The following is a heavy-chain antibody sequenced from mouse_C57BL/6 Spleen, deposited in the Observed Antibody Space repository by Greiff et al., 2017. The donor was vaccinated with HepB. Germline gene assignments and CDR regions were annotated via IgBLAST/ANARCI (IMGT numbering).Heavy chain of an antibody. D-gene: IGHD1-1*01. CDR3: AITTVVARGTGKGYFDV. Sequence: VQLQQSGAELVRPGASVKLSCKASGYTFTDYYINWVKQRPGQGLEWIARIYPGSGNTYYNEKFKGKATLTAEKSSSTAYMQLSSLTSEDSAVYFCAITTVVARGTGKGYFDVWGTGTTVTVSS. CDR2: IYPGSGNT. V-gene: IGHV1-76*01. CDR1: GYTFTDYY. J-gene: IGHJ1*03.